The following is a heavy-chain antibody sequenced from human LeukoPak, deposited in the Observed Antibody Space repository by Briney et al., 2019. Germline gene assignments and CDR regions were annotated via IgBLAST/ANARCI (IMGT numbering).Heavy chain of an antibody. V-gene: IGHV3-30*04. CDR1: GFTFSSYA. D-gene: IGHD5-18*01. CDR3: ARARILSYTAMADY. Sequence: AGSLRLSCAASGFTFSSYAMHWVRQAPGKGLEGVAVISYDGSNKYYADSVKGRFTISRDNSKNTLYLQMNSLRAEDTAVYYCARARILSYTAMADYWGQGTLVTVSS. J-gene: IGHJ4*02. CDR2: ISYDGSNK.